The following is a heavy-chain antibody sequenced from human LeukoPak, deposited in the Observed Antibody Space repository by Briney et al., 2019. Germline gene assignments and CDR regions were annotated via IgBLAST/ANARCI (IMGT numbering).Heavy chain of an antibody. J-gene: IGHJ6*02. CDR2: ISGSGGST. D-gene: IGHD6-19*01. V-gene: IGHV3-23*01. CDR1: GFTFSSYA. CDR3: AKDRKAVAGNYYYYYGMDV. Sequence: GGSLRVSCAASGFTFSSYAMSWVRQAPGKGLEWVSAISGSGGSTYYADSVKGRFTISRDNSKNTLYLQMNSLRAEDTAVYYCAKDRKAVAGNYYYYYGMDVWGQGTTVTVSS.